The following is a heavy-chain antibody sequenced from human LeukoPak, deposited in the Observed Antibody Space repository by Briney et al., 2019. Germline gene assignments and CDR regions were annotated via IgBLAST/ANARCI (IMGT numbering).Heavy chain of an antibody. V-gene: IGHV3-74*01. D-gene: IGHD1-26*01. CDR2: INSEGTST. J-gene: IGHJ4*02. Sequence: PGGSLRLSCAASGFTFSSYWMHWVRQAPGKGLVWVSRINSEGTSTSYADSVKGRFTISRDNAENTLYLQMNSLRVEDTALYYCARYSEGYHAIDYWGQGTLVTVSS. CDR1: GFTFSSYW. CDR3: ARYSEGYHAIDY.